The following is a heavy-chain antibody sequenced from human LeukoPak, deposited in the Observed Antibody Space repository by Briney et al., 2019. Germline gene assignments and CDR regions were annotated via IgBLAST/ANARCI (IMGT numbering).Heavy chain of an antibody. D-gene: IGHD2-2*01. Sequence: GGSLRLSCAASGFTFSNYGMHWVRQAPGKGLEWVAVISYDGSNKYYADSVKGRFTISRDNSKNTLYLQMNSLRAEDTAVYYCAKDNGALVVVPAANFDYWGQGTLVTVSS. CDR1: GFTFSNYG. CDR3: AKDNGALVVVPAANFDY. V-gene: IGHV3-30*18. J-gene: IGHJ4*02. CDR2: ISYDGSNK.